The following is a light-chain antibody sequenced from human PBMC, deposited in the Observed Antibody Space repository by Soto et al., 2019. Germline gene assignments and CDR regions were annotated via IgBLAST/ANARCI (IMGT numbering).Light chain of an antibody. CDR3: QQSDSNPLT. V-gene: IGKV1-39*01. CDR2: AGS. CDR1: QTINSY. Sequence: DIQMTQSPSSLSASVGDKVTIICRASQTINSYVNWYQHKPGSAPNVLIYAGSRLQSGVPSRFRGNGSGTDFTLNIRSLQPEDFATYYCQQSDSNPLTFGQGTKVEIK. J-gene: IGKJ1*01.